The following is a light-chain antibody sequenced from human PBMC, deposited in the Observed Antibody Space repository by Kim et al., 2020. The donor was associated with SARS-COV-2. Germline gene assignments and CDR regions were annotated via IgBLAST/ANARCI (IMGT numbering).Light chain of an antibody. Sequence: ASVGDRVPFTCRASQFISNWLAWYLQKPGKAPELLIYGASTLQDGVPSRFSGSGSGTDFTLTLSGLQPEDFATYYCQQTHSFPYTFGQGTKLEI. J-gene: IGKJ2*01. CDR2: GAS. CDR3: QQTHSFPYT. CDR1: QFISNW. V-gene: IGKV1D-12*01.